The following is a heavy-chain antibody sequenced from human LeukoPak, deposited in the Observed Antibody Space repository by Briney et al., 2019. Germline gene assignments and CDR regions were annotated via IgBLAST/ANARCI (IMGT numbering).Heavy chain of an antibody. CDR3: ARDLRLRNYYGMDV. Sequence: PSETLSLTCTVSGGSISSGNYYWSWIRQHPGKGLEWIGYIHHSGSTYYNPSLKSRVTISVDTSKNQFSLKLSSVTAADTAVYYCARDLRLRNYYGMDVWGQGTTVTVSS. CDR1: GGSISSGNYY. D-gene: IGHD2-15*01. V-gene: IGHV4-31*03. CDR2: IHHSGST. J-gene: IGHJ6*02.